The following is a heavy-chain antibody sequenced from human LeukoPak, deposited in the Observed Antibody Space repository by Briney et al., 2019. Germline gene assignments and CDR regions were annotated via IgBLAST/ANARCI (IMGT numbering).Heavy chain of an antibody. CDR1: GGSISSYY. V-gene: IGHV4-59*01. D-gene: IGHD2-2*01. Sequence: PSETLSLTCTVSGGSISSYYWSWIRQPPGRGLEWIGYIYYSGSTNYNPSLKSRVTISVDTSKNQFSLKLSSVTAADTVVYYCARVIVVVPAATYWFDPWGQGTLVTVSS. CDR3: ARVIVVVPAATYWFDP. J-gene: IGHJ5*02. CDR2: IYYSGST.